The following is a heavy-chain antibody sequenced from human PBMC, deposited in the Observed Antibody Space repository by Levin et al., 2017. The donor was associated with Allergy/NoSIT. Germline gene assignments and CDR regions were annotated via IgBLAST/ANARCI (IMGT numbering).Heavy chain of an antibody. CDR2: INHSGST. Sequence: SETLSLTCAVYGGSFSGYYWSWIRQPPGKGLEWIGEINHSGSTNYNPSLKSRVTISVDTSKNQFSLKLSSVTAADTAVYYCAGSRDGYNFAVTNWGQGTLVTVSS. CDR3: AGSRDGYNFAVTN. J-gene: IGHJ4*02. D-gene: IGHD5-24*01. V-gene: IGHV4-34*01. CDR1: GGSFSGYY.